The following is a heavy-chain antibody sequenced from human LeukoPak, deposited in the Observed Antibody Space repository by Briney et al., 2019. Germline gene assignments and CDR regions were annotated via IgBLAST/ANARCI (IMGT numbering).Heavy chain of an antibody. J-gene: IGHJ3*02. CDR1: GYTFTSYY. CDR2: INPSSGSI. Sequence: APVKPSCKASGYTFTSYYMHWVRQAPGQGLEWMGIINPSSGSISYAQKFQGRVTMPRDTSTSTVYMELSSLRSEDTAVYYCASTGYCSGGSCYAGTAAFDIWGQGTMESPS. D-gene: IGHD2-15*01. CDR3: ASTGYCSGGSCYAGTAAFDI. V-gene: IGHV1-46*01.